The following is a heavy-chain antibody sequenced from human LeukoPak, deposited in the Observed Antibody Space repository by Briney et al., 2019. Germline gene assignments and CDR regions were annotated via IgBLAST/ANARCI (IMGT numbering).Heavy chain of an antibody. CDR2: IDSGGSST. V-gene: IGHV3-74*01. D-gene: IGHD4-11*01. Sequence: GGSLRLACAASGFTFSSYWMRWVRRPPGDGLVWVSRIDSGGSSTTYADTVKGRFTISRDNAKNTLYLQMNSLRAEDTAVYYCASPGGNYALLGFGYWGQGTLVTVSS. J-gene: IGHJ4*02. CDR3: ASPGGNYALLGFGY. CDR1: GFTFSSYW.